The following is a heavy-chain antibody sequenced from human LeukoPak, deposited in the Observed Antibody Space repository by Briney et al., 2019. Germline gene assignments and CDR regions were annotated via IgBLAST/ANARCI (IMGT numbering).Heavy chain of an antibody. J-gene: IGHJ4*02. D-gene: IGHD3-3*01. CDR3: ARVRFSDY. CDR1: GFTFSDYE. CDR2: ISSTAITM. Sequence: PGGSLRLSCAASGFTFSDYEMIWVRQAPGKGLEWISYISSTAITMYYADSVKGRFTISRDNAKNSQYLQMNSLRAEDTAVYYCARVRFSDYWGQGTLVTVSS. V-gene: IGHV3-48*03.